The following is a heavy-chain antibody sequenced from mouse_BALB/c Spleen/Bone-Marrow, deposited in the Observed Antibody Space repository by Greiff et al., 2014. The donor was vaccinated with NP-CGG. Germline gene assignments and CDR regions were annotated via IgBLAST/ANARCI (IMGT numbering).Heavy chain of an antibody. V-gene: IGHV1-7*01. Sequence: QVQLQQSGAELAKPGASVKMSCKASGYTFTSYWMHWIKQRPGQGLEWIGYINPSTGYTEYNQKFKDKATLTADKSSSTAYMQLSSLTSEDSAVYYCAREGYYGSPFAYWGQGTLVTVSA. D-gene: IGHD1-1*01. J-gene: IGHJ3*01. CDR2: INPSTGYT. CDR1: GYTFTSYW. CDR3: AREGYYGSPFAY.